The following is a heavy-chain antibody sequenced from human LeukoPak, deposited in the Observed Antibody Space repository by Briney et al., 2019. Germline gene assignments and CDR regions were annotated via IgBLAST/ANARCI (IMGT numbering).Heavy chain of an antibody. V-gene: IGHV3-49*04. Sequence: PGRSLRLSCTGSGFTFGDHAMSWVRQAPGKGLEGVGFIRSKGYRGTTEYAASVKGRFSISRDDSASIAYLQMNSLKTEDTAVYYCARGPIQLWIHNAMDVWGQGTTVTVSS. CDR1: GFTFGDHA. J-gene: IGHJ6*02. D-gene: IGHD5-18*01. CDR3: ARGPIQLWIHNAMDV. CDR2: IRSKGYRGTT.